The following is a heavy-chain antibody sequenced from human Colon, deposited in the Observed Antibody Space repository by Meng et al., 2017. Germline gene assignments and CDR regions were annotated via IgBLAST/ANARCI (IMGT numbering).Heavy chain of an antibody. V-gene: IGHV6-1*01. CDR1: GDSVSSNSAA. J-gene: IGHJ4*02. CDR2: TYYRSKWYN. Sequence: QVPVQQSGPGLVKPSQTLSLTCAMSGDSVSSNSAAWNWIRQSPSRGLEWLGRTYYRSKWYNDYAVSVKSRITINPDTSENQFSLQLNSVTPEDTAVYYCARDSSSSAYSPFDYWGQGTLVTVSS. D-gene: IGHD3-22*01. CDR3: ARDSSSSAYSPFDY.